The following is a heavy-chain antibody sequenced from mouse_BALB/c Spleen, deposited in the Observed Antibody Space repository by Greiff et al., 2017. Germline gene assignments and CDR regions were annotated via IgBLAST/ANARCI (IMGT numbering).Heavy chain of an antibody. CDR1: GFTFSNYW. CDR2: IRLKSNNYAT. J-gene: IGHJ4*01. D-gene: IGHD2-2*01. Sequence: EVMLVESGGGLVQPGGSMKLSCVASGFTFSNYWMNWVRQSPEKGLEWVAEIRLKSNNYATHYAESVKGRFTISRDDSKSSVYLQMNNLRAEDTGIYYCTRPGYPLYAMDYWGQGTSVTVSS. V-gene: IGHV6-6*02. CDR3: TRPGYPLYAMDY.